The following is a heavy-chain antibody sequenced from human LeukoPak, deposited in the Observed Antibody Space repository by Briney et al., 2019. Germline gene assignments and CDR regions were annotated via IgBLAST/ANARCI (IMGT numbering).Heavy chain of an antibody. J-gene: IGHJ6*03. D-gene: IGHD6-13*01. CDR1: GYTFSSYG. CDR2: FSGGGSST. CDR3: AKTYFSSRAHYFYYYYMDV. Sequence: GGTLRLSCAASGYTFSSYGMSWVRQAPGKGLEWVSAFSGGGSSTFYADSVKGRFTISRDNSKNTLYLQMNSLRAEDTAVYYCAKTYFSSRAHYFYYYYMDVWGRGTTVTISS. V-gene: IGHV3-23*01.